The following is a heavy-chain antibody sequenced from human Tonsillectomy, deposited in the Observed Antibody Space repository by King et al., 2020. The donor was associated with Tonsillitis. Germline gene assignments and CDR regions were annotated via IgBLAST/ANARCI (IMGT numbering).Heavy chain of an antibody. V-gene: IGHV1-18*04. J-gene: IGHJ6*02. D-gene: IGHD3-10*01. CDR1: GYTFTSYG. CDR3: ARGVLLWFGESAIDYEDV. CDR2: ISAYNGNT. Sequence: QLVQSGAEVKKPGASVKVSCKASGYTFTSYGISWVRQAPGQGLEWMGWISAYNGNTNYAQKLQGRVTMTTDKSTSTAYMELRSLRSDDTAVYYCARGVLLWFGESAIDYEDVWGQGTTVTVSS.